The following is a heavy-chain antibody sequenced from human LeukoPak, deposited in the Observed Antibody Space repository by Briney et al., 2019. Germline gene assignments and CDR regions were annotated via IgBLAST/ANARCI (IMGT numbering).Heavy chain of an antibody. D-gene: IGHD6-19*01. V-gene: IGHV4-39*01. CDR3: ARAVAGLFDY. J-gene: IGHJ4*02. CDR1: GGSISSSSYY. CDR2: IYYSGST. Sequence: SETLSPTCTVSGGSISSSSYYWGWIRQPPGKGLEWIGSIYYSGSTYYNPSLKSRVTISVDTSKNQFSLKLSSVTAADTAVYYCARAVAGLFDYWGQGTLVTVSS.